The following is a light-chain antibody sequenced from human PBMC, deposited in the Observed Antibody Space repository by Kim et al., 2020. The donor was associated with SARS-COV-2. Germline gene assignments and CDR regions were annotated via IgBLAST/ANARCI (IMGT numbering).Light chain of an antibody. CDR2: ATS. V-gene: IGKV1-33*01. Sequence: ASVGDRVTITCQASQHIAENLNWYQQKPGRAPKLLIFATSNLGTGVPSRFSGTGSGTEFTVTINSLQPDDFATYYCQQFNDLPITFGRGTRLEIK. J-gene: IGKJ5*01. CDR3: QQFNDLPIT. CDR1: QHIAEN.